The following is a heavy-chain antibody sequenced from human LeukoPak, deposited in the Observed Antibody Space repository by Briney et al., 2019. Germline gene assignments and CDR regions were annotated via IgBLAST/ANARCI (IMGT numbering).Heavy chain of an antibody. CDR2: INWNGGST. J-gene: IGHJ4*02. D-gene: IGHD5-18*01. Sequence: GGSLRLSCAASGFTFDDYGMSWVRQAPGKGLEWVSGINWNGGSTGYADSVKGRFTISRDNAKNSLYLQMNSLRAEDTALYYCARATKPRGHSYGYEDYWGQGTLVTVSS. CDR3: ARATKPRGHSYGYEDY. V-gene: IGHV3-20*04. CDR1: GFTFDDYG.